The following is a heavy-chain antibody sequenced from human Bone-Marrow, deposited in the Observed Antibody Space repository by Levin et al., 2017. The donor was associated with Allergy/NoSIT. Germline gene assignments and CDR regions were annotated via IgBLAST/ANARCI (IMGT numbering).Heavy chain of an antibody. D-gene: IGHD1-26*01. CDR3: AKAVSPGAGGNAFDY. CDR1: GFTFSSYG. CDR2: ISYDENYK. J-gene: IGHJ4*02. Sequence: GESLKISCAASGFTFSSYGMHWVRQAPGKGLEWVAVISYDENYKNYADSVKGRFTVSRDNSKNMLYLQMNSLRAEDTAVYYCAKAVSPGAGGNAFDYWGQGTLVTVSS. V-gene: IGHV3-30*18.